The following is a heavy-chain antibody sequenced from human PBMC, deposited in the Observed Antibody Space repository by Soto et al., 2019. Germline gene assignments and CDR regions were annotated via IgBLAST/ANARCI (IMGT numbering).Heavy chain of an antibody. Sequence: VKVSCKASGGTFSSYAISWVRQAPGQGLEWMGGIIPIFGTANYAQKFQGRVTITADESTSTAYMELSSLRSEDTAVYYCARRQQLVPPYWFDPWGQGTLVTVSS. D-gene: IGHD6-13*01. CDR1: GGTFSSYA. V-gene: IGHV1-69*01. J-gene: IGHJ5*02. CDR3: ARRQQLVPPYWFDP. CDR2: IIPIFGTA.